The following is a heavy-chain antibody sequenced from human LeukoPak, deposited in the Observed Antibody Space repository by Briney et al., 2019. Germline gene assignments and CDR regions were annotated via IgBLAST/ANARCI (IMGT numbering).Heavy chain of an antibody. Sequence: GSLRLSCAASGFTFSSYAMSWVRQAPGKGLEWVSAISGSGGSTYYADSVKGRFTISRDNSKNTLYLQMNSLRAEDTAVYYCAKILQAYYYDSSGYLGSDYWGQGTLVTVSS. D-gene: IGHD3-22*01. CDR3: AKILQAYYYDSSGYLGSDY. V-gene: IGHV3-23*01. CDR1: GFTFSSYA. J-gene: IGHJ4*02. CDR2: ISGSGGST.